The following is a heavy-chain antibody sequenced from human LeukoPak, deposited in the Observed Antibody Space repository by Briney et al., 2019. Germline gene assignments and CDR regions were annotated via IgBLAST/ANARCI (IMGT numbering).Heavy chain of an antibody. D-gene: IGHD3-9*01. CDR1: GFTFSNYW. Sequence: GGSLRLSCAASGFTFSNYWMAWVRQAPGKGLEWVANIKQDGTEKYYVDSVKGRFTISRDNAKNSLFLQMNSLRAEDTAVYYCARATTYDILTGYFDYWGQGTLVTVSS. V-gene: IGHV3-7*01. CDR3: ARATTYDILTGYFDY. CDR2: IKQDGTEK. J-gene: IGHJ4*02.